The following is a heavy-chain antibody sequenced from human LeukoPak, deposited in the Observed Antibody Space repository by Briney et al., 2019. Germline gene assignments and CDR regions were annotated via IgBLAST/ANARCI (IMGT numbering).Heavy chain of an antibody. V-gene: IGHV1-69*13. Sequence: SVKVSCKASGGTFSSYAISWVGQAPGQGLEWMGGIIPIFGTANYAQKFQGRVTITADESTSTAYMELSSLRSEDTAVYYCARTSSGYYYDSSGFYYYMDVWGKGTTVTVSS. CDR3: ARTSSGYYYDSSGFYYYMDV. CDR2: IIPIFGTA. CDR1: GGTFSSYA. J-gene: IGHJ6*03. D-gene: IGHD3-22*01.